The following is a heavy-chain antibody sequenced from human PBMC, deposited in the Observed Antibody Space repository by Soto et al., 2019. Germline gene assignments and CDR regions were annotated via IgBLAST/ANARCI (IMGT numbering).Heavy chain of an antibody. CDR1: GGTFSSYT. CDR3: ATGSGRGFFDY. D-gene: IGHD3-10*01. Sequence: QVQLVQSGAEVKKPGSPVKVSCKASGGTFSSYTISWVRQAPGQGLEWMGRILPILGIANYAQKFQGRVTVTADQSTSTAYMELSSLRSEDTAVYYCATGSGRGFFDYWGQGTLVTASS. V-gene: IGHV1-69*02. J-gene: IGHJ4*02. CDR2: ILPILGIA.